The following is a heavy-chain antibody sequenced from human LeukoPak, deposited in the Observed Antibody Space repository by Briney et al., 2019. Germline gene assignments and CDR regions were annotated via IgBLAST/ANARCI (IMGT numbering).Heavy chain of an antibody. CDR3: AREGDFWSGYYAEAYGMDV. V-gene: IGHV1-2*04. D-gene: IGHD3-3*01. J-gene: IGHJ6*02. Sequence: VASVKVSCKASGYTFTGYYMHWVRQAPGQGLEWMGWINPNSGGTNYAQKFQGWVTMTRDTSISTAYMELSRLRSDDTAVYYCAREGDFWSGYYAEAYGMDVWGQGTTVTVSS. CDR2: INPNSGGT. CDR1: GYTFTGYY.